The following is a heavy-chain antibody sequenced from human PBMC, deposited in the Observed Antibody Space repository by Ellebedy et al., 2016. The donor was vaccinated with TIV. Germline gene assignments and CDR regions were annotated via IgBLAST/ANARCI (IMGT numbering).Heavy chain of an antibody. CDR2: ISSSGNYR. J-gene: IGHJ4*02. CDR3: ASAARGSGAYESF. D-gene: IGHD5-12*01. V-gene: IGHV3-21*01. CDR1: GFTFSDYS. Sequence: PGGSLRLSCAASGFTFSDYSMNWVRQAPGKGLEWVSSISSSGNYRYHGDSVKGRFTISRDNAKNSLYLQMNSLRADDTALYYCASAARGSGAYESFWGQGTLVTVSS.